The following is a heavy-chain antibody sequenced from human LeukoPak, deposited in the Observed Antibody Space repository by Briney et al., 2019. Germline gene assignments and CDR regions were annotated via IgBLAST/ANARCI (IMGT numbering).Heavy chain of an antibody. CDR3: AREPGIAAAGPTAYFDY. D-gene: IGHD6-13*01. V-gene: IGHV1-69*01. CDR2: IIPIFGTA. CDR1: GGTFSSYA. Sequence: ASVKVSCKASGGTFSSYAISWVRQAPGQGLEWTGGIIPIFGTANYAQKFQGRVTITADESTSTAYMELSSLRSEDTAVYYCAREPGIAAAGPTAYFDYWGQGTLVTVSS. J-gene: IGHJ4*02.